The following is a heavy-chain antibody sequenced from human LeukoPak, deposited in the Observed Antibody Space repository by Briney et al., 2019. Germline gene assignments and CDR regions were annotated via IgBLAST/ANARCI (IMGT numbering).Heavy chain of an antibody. J-gene: IGHJ5*02. CDR1: GGSFSGYY. V-gene: IGHV4-34*01. CDR3: ARSRMVRGVYNWFDP. CDR2: TNHSGST. D-gene: IGHD3-10*01. Sequence: SETLSLTCAVYGGSFSGYYWSWIRQPPGKGLEWIGETNHSGSTNYNPSLKSRVTISVDTSKNQFSPKLSSVTAADTAVYYCARSRMVRGVYNWFDPWGQGTLVTVSS.